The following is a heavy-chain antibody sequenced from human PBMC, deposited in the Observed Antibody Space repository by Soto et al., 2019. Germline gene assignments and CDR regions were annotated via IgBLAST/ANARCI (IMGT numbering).Heavy chain of an antibody. Sequence: GGSLRLSCAASGFTFDDYAMHWVRQAPGKGLEWVSGISWNSGSIGYADSVKGRFTISRDNAKNSLYLQMNSLRAEDTALYYCAKADSSSWSYYYYYYMDVWGKGTTVTVSS. CDR3: AKADSSSWSYYYYYYMDV. V-gene: IGHV3-9*01. CDR2: ISWNSGSI. J-gene: IGHJ6*03. D-gene: IGHD6-13*01. CDR1: GFTFDDYA.